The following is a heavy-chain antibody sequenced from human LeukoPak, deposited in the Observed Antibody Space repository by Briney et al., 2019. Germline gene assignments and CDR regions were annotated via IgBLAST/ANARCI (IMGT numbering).Heavy chain of an antibody. Sequence: SETLSLTCTVSGYSISSGYYWGWIRQPPGKGLEWIGSIYHSGSTYYNPSLKSRVTISVDKSKNQFSLKLDSVTAADTAVYYCARAVGTTTGLFDYWGQGALVTVSS. CDR1: GYSISSGYY. CDR3: ARAVGTTTGLFDY. CDR2: IYHSGST. J-gene: IGHJ4*02. V-gene: IGHV4-38-2*02. D-gene: IGHD1-26*01.